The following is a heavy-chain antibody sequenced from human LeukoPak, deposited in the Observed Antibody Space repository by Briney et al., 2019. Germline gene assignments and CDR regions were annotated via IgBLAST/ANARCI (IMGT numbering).Heavy chain of an antibody. CDR1: GFTFGSYG. J-gene: IGHJ1*01. CDR3: AIMHGYYDGSGYWVQ. V-gene: IGHV3-23*01. D-gene: IGHD3-22*01. CDR2: ITPNADRT. Sequence: GGSLRLSCAASGFTFGSYGMSWVRQAPGKGLEWVPFITPNADRTSYADSVEGRFTISRDNPRNTLYMQMNSLRDEDTALYYCAIMHGYYDGSGYWVQWGQGTLVTVSS.